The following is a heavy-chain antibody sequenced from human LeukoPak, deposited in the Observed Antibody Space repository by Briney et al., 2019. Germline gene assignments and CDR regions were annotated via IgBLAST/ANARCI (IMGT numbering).Heavy chain of an antibody. Sequence: GGSLRLSCAASGFTFNKYWMNWVRQTPGKGLEWVATINPDGSETYYVDSVRGRFTISRDSAKNSLFLQVNSLRVEDTAVYYCARSIATGVDYFDSWGQGTLVTVSS. D-gene: IGHD7-27*01. J-gene: IGHJ4*02. CDR3: ARSIATGVDYFDS. V-gene: IGHV3-7*01. CDR1: GFTFNKYW. CDR2: INPDGSET.